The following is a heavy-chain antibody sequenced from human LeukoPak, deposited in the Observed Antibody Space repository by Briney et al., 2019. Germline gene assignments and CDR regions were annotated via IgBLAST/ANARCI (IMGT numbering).Heavy chain of an antibody. V-gene: IGHV3-30-3*01. Sequence: PGGSLRLSCAASGFTFSNYAMHWVRQAPGKGLEWVAGISYAGSNKYYTDSVKGRFTVSRDDSKNTLYLQMNSLRAEDTAVYYCARDAFDIWGQGTMVTVSS. CDR3: ARDAFDI. J-gene: IGHJ3*02. CDR1: GFTFSNYA. CDR2: ISYAGSNK.